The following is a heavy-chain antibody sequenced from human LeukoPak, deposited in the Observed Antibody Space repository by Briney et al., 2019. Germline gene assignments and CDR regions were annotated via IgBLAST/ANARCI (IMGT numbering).Heavy chain of an antibody. J-gene: IGHJ4*02. CDR3: AKDSSALSSSWYSVFDY. D-gene: IGHD6-13*01. Sequence: GGSLRLSCAASGFTFSSYSMNWVRQAPGKGLEWVSSISSSSSYIYYADSVKGRFTISRDNAKNSLYLQMNSLRAEDTALYYCAKDSSALSSSWYSVFDYWGQGTLVTVSS. V-gene: IGHV3-21*04. CDR1: GFTFSSYS. CDR2: ISSSSSYI.